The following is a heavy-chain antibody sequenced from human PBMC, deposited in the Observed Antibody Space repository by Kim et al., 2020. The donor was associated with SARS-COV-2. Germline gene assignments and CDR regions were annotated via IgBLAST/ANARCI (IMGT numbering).Heavy chain of an antibody. J-gene: IGHJ4*02. D-gene: IGHD6-13*01. V-gene: IGHV3-9*01. CDR3: AKGRGYSNNGYGIDY. Sequence: ADSVKGRVTISRDNAKNSLYLQRNSLRAEDTALYYCAKGRGYSNNGYGIDYWGQGTLSPSPQ.